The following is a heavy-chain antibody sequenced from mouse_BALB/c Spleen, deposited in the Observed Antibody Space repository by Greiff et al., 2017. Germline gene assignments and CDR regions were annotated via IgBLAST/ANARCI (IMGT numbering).Heavy chain of an antibody. J-gene: IGHJ3*01. D-gene: IGHD2-14*01. CDR1: GYSITSGYY. V-gene: IGHV3-6*02. CDR2: ISYDGSN. CDR3: ASSDRYAWFAY. Sequence: EVKLLESGPGLVKPSQSLSLTCSVTGYSITSGYYWNWIRQFPGNKLEWMGYISYDGSNNYNPSLKNRISITRDTSKNQFFLKLNSVTTEDTATYYCASSDRYAWFAYWGQGTLVTVSA.